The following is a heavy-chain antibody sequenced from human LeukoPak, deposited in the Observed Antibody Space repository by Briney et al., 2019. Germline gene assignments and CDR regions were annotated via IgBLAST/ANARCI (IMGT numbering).Heavy chain of an antibody. D-gene: IGHD5-24*01. CDR2: IIPIFGTA. Sequence: SVKVSCKASGGTFSSYTISWVRQAPGQGLEWMGGIIPIFGTANYAQKFQGRVTITADESTSTAYMELSSLRSEDTAVYYCARDPRRDGPRTYYYMDVWRKGTTVTVSS. CDR3: ARDPRRDGPRTYYYMDV. J-gene: IGHJ6*03. CDR1: GGTFSSYT. V-gene: IGHV1-69*13.